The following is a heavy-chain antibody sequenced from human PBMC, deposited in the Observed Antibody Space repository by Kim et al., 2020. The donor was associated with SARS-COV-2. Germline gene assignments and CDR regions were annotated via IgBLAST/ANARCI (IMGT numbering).Heavy chain of an antibody. V-gene: IGHV4-39*01. D-gene: IGHD6-13*01. J-gene: IGHJ5*02. Sequence: SETLSLTCTVSGGSISSSSYYWGWIRQPPGKGLEWIGSIYYSGSTYYNPSLKSRVTISVDTSKNQFSLKLSSVTAADTAVYYYARHRPQYSSSWYNWFDPWGQGTLVTVSS. CDR3: ARHRPQYSSSWYNWFDP. CDR2: IYYSGST. CDR1: GGSISSSSYY.